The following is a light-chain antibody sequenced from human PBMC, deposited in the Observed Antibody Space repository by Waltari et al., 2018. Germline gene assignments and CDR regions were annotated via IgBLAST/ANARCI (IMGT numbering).Light chain of an antibody. CDR3: HQYYNIPFT. V-gene: IGKV4-1*01. Sequence: DIVMTQSPVSLAVSLGERATINCKSSQSVLYSSNNKNYLAWYQQKPGQPPKLLIYWASTRESGVPDRLSGSGSGTDFTLTISSLQAEDVAVYYCHQYYNIPFTFGPGTKVDIK. J-gene: IGKJ3*01. CDR2: WAS. CDR1: QSVLYSSNNKNY.